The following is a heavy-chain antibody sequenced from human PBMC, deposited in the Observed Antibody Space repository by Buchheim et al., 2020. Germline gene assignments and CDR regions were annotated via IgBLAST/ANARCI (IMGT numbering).Heavy chain of an antibody. CDR2: ISSSSSYI. CDR1: GFTFSNYR. J-gene: IGHJ5*02. D-gene: IGHD3-3*01. CDR3: ARGGVGHYDFWSGYSAYNWFDP. Sequence: EVQLVESGGGLVKPGGSLRLSCAASGFTFSNYRMNWVRQAPGRGLAWVSSISSSSSYIYYADSVKGRFTIYSDDAKNSLYLQMNSLRAEDTAVYYCARGGVGHYDFWSGYSAYNWFDPWGQGTL. V-gene: IGHV3-21*01.